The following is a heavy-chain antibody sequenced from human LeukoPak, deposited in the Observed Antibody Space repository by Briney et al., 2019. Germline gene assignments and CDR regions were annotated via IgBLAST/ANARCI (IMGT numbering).Heavy chain of an antibody. J-gene: IGHJ5*02. D-gene: IGHD6-19*01. Sequence: SETLSLTCTVSGGSISSYYWSWIRQPPGKGLEWIGYIYYSGSTNYNPSLKSRVTISVDTSKNQFSLKLSSVTAADTAVYYCARGDGPFAAVAATTWGQGTLVTVSS. CDR1: GGSISSYY. CDR2: IYYSGST. CDR3: ARGDGPFAAVAATT. V-gene: IGHV4-59*01.